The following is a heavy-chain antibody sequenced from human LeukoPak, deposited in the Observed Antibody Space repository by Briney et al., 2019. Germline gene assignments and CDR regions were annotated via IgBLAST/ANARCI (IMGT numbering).Heavy chain of an antibody. D-gene: IGHD5-18*01. V-gene: IGHV4-59*01. Sequence: SETLSLTCTVSGGSITHYYWSWIRQPPGKGLEWIGYIYYSGSTNYNPSLKSRVTISVDTSKIRFSLKLSSVTAADTAVYYCARTQRGYNYGYQYYYYGLDVWGQGTTVTVSS. CDR2: IYYSGST. CDR1: GGSITHYY. J-gene: IGHJ6*02. CDR3: ARTQRGYNYGYQYYYYGLDV.